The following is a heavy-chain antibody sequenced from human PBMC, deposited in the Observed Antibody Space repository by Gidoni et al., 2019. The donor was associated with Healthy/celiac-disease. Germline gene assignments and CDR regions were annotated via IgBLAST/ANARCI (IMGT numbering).Heavy chain of an antibody. CDR3: ARGWEGGSHFDY. V-gene: IGHV4-34*01. CDR1: GGSFSGYY. D-gene: IGHD1-26*01. J-gene: IGHJ4*02. Sequence: QVQLQQWGAGLLKPSETLSLTCAVYGGSFSGYYWSWIRQPPGKGLEWIGEINHSGSTNYNPSLKSRVTISVDTSKNQFSLKLSSVTAADTAVYYCARGWEGGSHFDYWGQGTLVTVSS. CDR2: INHSGST.